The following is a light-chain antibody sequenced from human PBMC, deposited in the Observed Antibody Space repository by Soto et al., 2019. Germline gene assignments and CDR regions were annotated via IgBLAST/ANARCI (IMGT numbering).Light chain of an antibody. V-gene: IGLV1-40*01. Sequence: QSVHTQPPSVSGAAGERVTISCTGSSFNIGAGYDVHWYQQLPGTAPKLLIYGNSNRPSGVPDRFSGSKSGTSASLAITGLQAEDEADYYCQSFDSNLSGSFFGTGTKVTVL. CDR3: QSFDSNLSGSF. CDR1: SFNIGAGYD. J-gene: IGLJ1*01. CDR2: GNS.